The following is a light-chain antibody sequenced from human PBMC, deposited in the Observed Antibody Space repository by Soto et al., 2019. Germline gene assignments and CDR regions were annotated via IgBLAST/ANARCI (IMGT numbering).Light chain of an antibody. CDR3: SSYSHSPPSYV. CDR1: SVDVGDYNS. CDR2: HVT. J-gene: IGLJ1*01. V-gene: IGLV2-14*03. Sequence: QSVLTQPASVSGSPGQSITISCTGSSVDVGDYNSVSWYQQHPGKAPKVMIYHVTIRASGVSNRFSGSKSGNTASLTISGLQAEGEADYYCSSYSHSPPSYVFGTGTKVTDL.